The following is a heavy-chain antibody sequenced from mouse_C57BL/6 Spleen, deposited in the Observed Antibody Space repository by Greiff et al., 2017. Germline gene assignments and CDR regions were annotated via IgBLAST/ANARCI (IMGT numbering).Heavy chain of an antibody. CDR2: IDPETGGT. V-gene: IGHV1-15*01. Sequence: QVQLQQSGAELVRPGASVTLSCKASGYTFTDYEMHWVKQTPVHGLEWIGAIDPETGGTAYNQKFKGKAILTADKSSSTAYMERRSLKDEDSAVYYCTDYEGYYAMDDWGQGTSVTVSS. CDR3: TDYEGYYAMDD. CDR1: GYTFTDYE. J-gene: IGHJ4*01. D-gene: IGHD2-4*01.